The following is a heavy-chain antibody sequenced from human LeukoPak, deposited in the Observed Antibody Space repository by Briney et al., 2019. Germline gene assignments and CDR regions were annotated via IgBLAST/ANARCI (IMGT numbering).Heavy chain of an antibody. V-gene: IGHV3-23*01. CDR1: GFTFGSFA. D-gene: IGHD3-3*01. J-gene: IGHJ5*02. CDR3: AKSHAADYDFWSGYSWFDP. CDR2: ISGTGGSA. Sequence: GGSLRLSCAASGFTFGSFAMSWVRQAPGKGLEWASTISGTGGSAYYADSVKGRFTISRDNSKNTLYLQMNSLRAEDTAVYYCAKSHAADYDFWSGYSWFDPWGQGTLVTVSS.